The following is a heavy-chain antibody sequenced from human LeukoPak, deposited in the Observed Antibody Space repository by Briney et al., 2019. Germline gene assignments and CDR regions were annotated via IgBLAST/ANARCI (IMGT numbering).Heavy chain of an antibody. CDR2: IIPISGAA. Sequence: GSSVKVSCKAVGDTFSIYGISWVRQAPGQGLEWMGGIIPISGAAEYAQKFQGRVTITADEPTTTAYMELTSLTSDDTAVYYCAICSGGSCYPATLDYWGQGTLVTVSS. D-gene: IGHD2-15*01. J-gene: IGHJ4*02. CDR3: AICSGGSCYPATLDY. CDR1: GDTFSIYG. V-gene: IGHV1-69*01.